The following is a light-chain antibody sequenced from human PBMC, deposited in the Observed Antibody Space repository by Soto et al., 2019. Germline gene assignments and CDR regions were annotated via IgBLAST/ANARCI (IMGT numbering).Light chain of an antibody. CDR1: SSDVGGYNY. CDR3: SSYAGSNYGV. V-gene: IGLV2-8*01. J-gene: IGLJ3*02. CDR2: EVS. Sequence: QSALTQPPSASGSPGQSVTISCTGTSSDVGGYNYVSWYQQHPGKAPELMIYEVSKRPSGVPDRFSGSKSGNTASLTVSGLQAEDEADYYCSSYAGSNYGVFGGGTKLTVL.